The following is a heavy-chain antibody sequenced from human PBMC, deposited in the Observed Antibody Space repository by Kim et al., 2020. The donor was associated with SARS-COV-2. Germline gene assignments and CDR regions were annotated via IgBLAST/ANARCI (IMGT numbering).Heavy chain of an antibody. D-gene: IGHD3-3*01. CDR3: AGGYDFWSGYYTYFQH. CDR2: INPNSGGT. J-gene: IGHJ1*01. CDR1: GYTFTGYY. Sequence: ASVKVSCKASGYTFTGYYMHWVRQAPGQGLEWMGWINPNSGGTNYAQKFQGRVTMTRDTSISTAYMELSRLRSDDTAVYYCAGGYDFWSGYYTYFQHWGQGTLVTVSS. V-gene: IGHV1-2*02.